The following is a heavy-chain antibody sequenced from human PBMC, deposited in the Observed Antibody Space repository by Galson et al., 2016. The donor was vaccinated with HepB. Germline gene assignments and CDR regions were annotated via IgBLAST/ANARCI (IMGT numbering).Heavy chain of an antibody. CDR1: GFSVSSNY. V-gene: IGHV3-53*01. Sequence: SLRLSCAASGFSVSSNYTSWVRQTPGKGLEWVSVIHIGGSTYYGDSVKGRVTISRDNAKNSLFLQMNSLRSEDTAIYYCAKEGPFSWNDYWGQGTLVTVSS. D-gene: IGHD6-13*01. CDR2: IHIGGST. CDR3: AKEGPFSWNDY. J-gene: IGHJ4*02.